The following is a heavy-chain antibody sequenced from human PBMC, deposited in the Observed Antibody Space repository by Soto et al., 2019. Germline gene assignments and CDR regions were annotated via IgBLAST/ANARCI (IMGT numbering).Heavy chain of an antibody. CDR1: GFTFTNYA. V-gene: IGHV3-30*03. J-gene: IGHJ4*02. CDR3: ARAAPRYCSGGSCYSGRDY. Sequence: PGGSLRLSCTASGFTFTNYAMHWVRQSPDRGLEWVAIVSYDGSKTYYADFVKGRFTISRDNSKNTLYLQMNTLNAEDTAVYYCARAAPRYCSGGSCYSGRDYWGQGTLVTVSS. CDR2: VSYDGSKT. D-gene: IGHD2-15*01.